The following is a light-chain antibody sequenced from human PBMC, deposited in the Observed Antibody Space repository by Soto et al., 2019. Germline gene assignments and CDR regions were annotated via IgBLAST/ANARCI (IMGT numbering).Light chain of an antibody. V-gene: IGKV3-15*01. CDR1: QSVSSN. Sequence: EIVMTQSPATLSMSPGERATLSCRASQSVSSNLAWYQQKPSQAPRLLIYGASTRATGIPARFSGSGSGTEFTLTISSLQSEDFAVDYCQQYNNWPPMTFGQGTRLEI. CDR2: GAS. CDR3: QQYNNWPPMT. J-gene: IGKJ5*01.